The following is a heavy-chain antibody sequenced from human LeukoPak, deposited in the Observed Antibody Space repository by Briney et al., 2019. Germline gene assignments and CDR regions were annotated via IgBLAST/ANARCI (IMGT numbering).Heavy chain of an antibody. V-gene: IGHV3-74*01. CDR2: VNNDGSIT. CDR1: GFSFSNAY. J-gene: IGHJ3*02. D-gene: IGHD1-14*01. CDR3: SNYGSGTGPI. Sequence: GGSLRLSCAASGFSFSNAYMSWVRQAPGKGLVWVSHVNNDGSITSYADSVKGRFTISRDNAKNTLYLQMNSLRAEDTAMYYCSNYGSGTGPIWGQGTMVTVSS.